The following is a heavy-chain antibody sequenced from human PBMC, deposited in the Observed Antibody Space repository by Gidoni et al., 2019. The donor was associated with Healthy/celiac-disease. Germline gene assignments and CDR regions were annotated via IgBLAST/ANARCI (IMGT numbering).Heavy chain of an antibody. V-gene: IGHV3-49*03. J-gene: IGHJ4*02. Sequence: EVQLVESGGGLVQPGRSLRLSCTDSGFTFGDYAMSWFRQAPGKGLEWVGFIRSKAYGGTTEYAASVKGRFTISRDDSKSIAYLQMNSLKTEDTAVYYCTRDRDTPITMVRGSAGIDYWGQGTLVTVSS. CDR2: IRSKAYGGTT. D-gene: IGHD3-10*01. CDR1: GFTFGDYA. CDR3: TRDRDTPITMVRGSAGIDY.